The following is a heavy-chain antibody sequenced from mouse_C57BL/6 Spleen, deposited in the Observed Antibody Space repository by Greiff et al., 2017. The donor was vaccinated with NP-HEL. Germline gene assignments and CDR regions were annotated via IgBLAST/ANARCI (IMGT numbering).Heavy chain of an antibody. CDR3: ARWTKVGVFDD. CDR2: IDPSSGGT. Sequence: QVQLKQPGAELVKPGASVKLSCKASGYTFTSYWMHWVKQRPGRGLEWIGRIDPSSGGTKYNEKFKSKATLTVDKPSSTAYMQLSSLTSEDSAGYDCARWTKVGVFDDWGQGTTVTVSS. V-gene: IGHV1-72*01. CDR1: GYTFTSYW. J-gene: IGHJ2*01. D-gene: IGHD1-1*01.